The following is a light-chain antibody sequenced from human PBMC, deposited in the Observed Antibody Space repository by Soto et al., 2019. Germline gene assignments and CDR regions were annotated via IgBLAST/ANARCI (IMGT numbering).Light chain of an antibody. J-gene: IGKJ2*03. CDR1: QSVSSSY. CDR3: QQYGSSPLYS. CDR2: GAS. V-gene: IGKV3-20*01. Sequence: EIVLTQSPGTLSLSPGERATLSCRASQSVSSSYLAWYQQKAGQAPRLLIYGASSRATGRPDRFSGSRSGTDFTLTISRLEPEDFAVYSCQQYGSSPLYSLGQGTKLEMK.